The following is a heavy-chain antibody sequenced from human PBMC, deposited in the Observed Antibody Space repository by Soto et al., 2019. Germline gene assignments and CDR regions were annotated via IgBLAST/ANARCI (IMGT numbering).Heavy chain of an antibody. D-gene: IGHD3-10*01. CDR1: GYTFTSYG. Sequence: ASVKVSCKASGYTFTSYGISWVRQAPGQGLEWMGWISAYNGNTNYAQKLQGRVTMTTDTSTSTAYMELRSLRSDDTAVYYCARDREPMVRGLHMDVWGKGTTVTVSS. V-gene: IGHV1-18*01. CDR2: ISAYNGNT. CDR3: ARDREPMVRGLHMDV. J-gene: IGHJ6*03.